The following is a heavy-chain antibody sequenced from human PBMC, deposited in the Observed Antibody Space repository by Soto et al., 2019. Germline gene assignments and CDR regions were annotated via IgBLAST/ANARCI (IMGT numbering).Heavy chain of an antibody. V-gene: IGHV3-7*01. CDR3: AREYWYFDL. Sequence: DVQLVESGGGLVQPGGSLRLSCAASGFTYTNYWMDWVRQAPGKGLEWVANINQDGSEKYYVDSVKGRFTISRDNAKKSLYLQIDSLRAEDTAVYFCAREYWYFDLWGRGTRVTVSS. CDR2: INQDGSEK. J-gene: IGHJ2*01. CDR1: GFTYTNYW.